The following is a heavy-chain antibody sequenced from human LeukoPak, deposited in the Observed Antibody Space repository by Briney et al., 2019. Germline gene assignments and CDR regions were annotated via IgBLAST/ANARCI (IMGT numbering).Heavy chain of an antibody. Sequence: ASVMVSCKASGYTSTGYYMHWVRQAPGQGLEWMGWINPNNGGTNYAQKFQGRVTMTRDTSISTAYMELSRLRSDDTAVYYCARVSDTCGYGAGIYRFIYWGQGTLVTVSS. CDR3: ARVSDTCGYGAGIYRFIY. V-gene: IGHV1-2*02. D-gene: IGHD3-10*01. J-gene: IGHJ4*02. CDR2: INPNNGGT. CDR1: GYTSTGYY.